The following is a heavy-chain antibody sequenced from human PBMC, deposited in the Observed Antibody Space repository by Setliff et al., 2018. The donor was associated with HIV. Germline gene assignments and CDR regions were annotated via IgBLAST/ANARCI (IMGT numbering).Heavy chain of an antibody. CDR1: GYTFTSYD. D-gene: IGHD6-19*01. V-gene: IGHV1-8*02. CDR2: MNPNSGNT. J-gene: IGHJ6*02. CDR3: ARGPNSGWLLPHYGMDV. Sequence: ASVKVSCKASGYTFTSYDINWVRQATGQGLEWMGWMNPNSGNTGYAQKFQGRVTMTRNTSISTAYMELSSLRSEDTAVYYCARGPNSGWLLPHYGMDVWGQGTTVTVSS.